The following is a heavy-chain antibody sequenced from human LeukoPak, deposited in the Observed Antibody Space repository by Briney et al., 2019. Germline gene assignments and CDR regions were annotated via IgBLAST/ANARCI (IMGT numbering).Heavy chain of an antibody. D-gene: IGHD6-6*01. V-gene: IGHV4-31*11. CDR1: GDSITSDKW. J-gene: IGHJ6*02. CDR3: ARALAARPNVRYYYYYGMDV. Sequence: SGTLSLTCAVSGDSITSDKWWTWVRQHPGKGLEWIGYIYYSGSTYYNPSLKSRVTISVDTSKNQFSLKLSSVTAADTAVYYCARALAARPNVRYYYYYGMDVWGQGTTVTVSS. CDR2: IYYSGST.